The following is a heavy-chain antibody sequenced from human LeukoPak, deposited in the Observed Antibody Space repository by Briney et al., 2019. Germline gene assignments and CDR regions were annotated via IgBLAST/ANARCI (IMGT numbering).Heavy chain of an antibody. V-gene: IGHV1-8*01. CDR3: ARLRPYYDSSGYPDAFDI. Sequence: GASVKVSCKASGYTFTSYDINWVRQATGQGLEWMGWMNPNSGNTGYAQKFQDRVTMTRNTSISTAYMELSSLRSEDTAVYYCARLRPYYDSSGYPDAFDIWGQGTMVTVSS. CDR2: MNPNSGNT. D-gene: IGHD3-22*01. J-gene: IGHJ3*02. CDR1: GYTFTSYD.